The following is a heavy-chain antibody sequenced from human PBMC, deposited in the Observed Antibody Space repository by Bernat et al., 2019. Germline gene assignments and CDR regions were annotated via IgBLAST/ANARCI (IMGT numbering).Heavy chain of an antibody. V-gene: IGHV3-11*05. CDR2: ISSSSSYT. Sequence: QVQLVESGGGLVKPGGSLRLSCAASGFTFSDYYMSWIRQAPGKGLEWVSYISSSSSYTNYADSVKGRFTISRDNAKNSLYLKMNSLRAEDTAVYYCARGLYCSGGSCYSNPFDYWGQGTLVTVSS. J-gene: IGHJ4*02. D-gene: IGHD2-15*01. CDR3: ARGLYCSGGSCYSNPFDY. CDR1: GFTFSDYY.